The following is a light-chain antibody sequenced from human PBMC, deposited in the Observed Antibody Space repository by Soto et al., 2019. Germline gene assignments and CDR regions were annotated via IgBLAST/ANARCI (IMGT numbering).Light chain of an antibody. J-gene: IGLJ3*02. Sequence: QSALTQPPSASGSPGQSVTISCTGTSSDVGGYNYVSWYQQHPGKAPKLMIYEVSKRPSGVPDRFSGSKSVNTASLTVSGLQAEDEADYYCSSYAARNNWVFGGGTKLTVL. CDR2: EVS. CDR3: SSYAARNNWV. CDR1: SSDVGGYNY. V-gene: IGLV2-8*01.